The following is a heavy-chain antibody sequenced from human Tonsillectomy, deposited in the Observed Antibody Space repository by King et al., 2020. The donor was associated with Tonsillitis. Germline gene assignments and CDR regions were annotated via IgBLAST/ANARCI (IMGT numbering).Heavy chain of an antibody. CDR3: ARSPTARFFYF. CDR1: GFTVSSNY. J-gene: IGHJ4*02. V-gene: IGHV3-66*01. Sequence: VQLVESGGGLVQPGGSLRLSCAASGFTVSSNYMGWVRQAPGKGLDWVSVIYSPDSTYYADSVKGRFTISRDNSKNTLYLQMNSLRAEDTVVYYCARSPTARFFYFWGQGTLVTVSS. CDR2: IYSPDST.